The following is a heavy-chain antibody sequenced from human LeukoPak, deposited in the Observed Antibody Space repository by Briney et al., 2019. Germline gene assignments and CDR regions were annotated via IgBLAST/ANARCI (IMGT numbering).Heavy chain of an antibody. CDR3: ARDLNYDFWSGNIDY. V-gene: IGHV3-74*01. Sequence: GGSLRLSCAASGFTFSSYWMHWVRHAAGKGLVWVSRINSDGSSTRYADSVKGRFTISRDNAKNTLYLQMNSLGAEDTAVYYCARDLNYDFWSGNIDYWGQGTLVTVSS. CDR1: GFTFSSYW. J-gene: IGHJ4*02. CDR2: INSDGSST. D-gene: IGHD3-3*01.